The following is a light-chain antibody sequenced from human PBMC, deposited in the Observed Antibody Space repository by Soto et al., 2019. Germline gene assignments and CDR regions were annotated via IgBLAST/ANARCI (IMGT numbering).Light chain of an antibody. CDR3: QVWDSSCDLVV. Sequence: SYELTQPPSVSVAPGKTARITCGGNNIGSKSVHWYQQKPGQAPVLVIYYDSDRPSGIPERFSGSNSGNTATLTISRVEAGDEADYYCQVWDSSCDLVVFGGGTKVTVL. V-gene: IGLV3-21*04. CDR2: YDS. J-gene: IGLJ2*01. CDR1: NIGSKS.